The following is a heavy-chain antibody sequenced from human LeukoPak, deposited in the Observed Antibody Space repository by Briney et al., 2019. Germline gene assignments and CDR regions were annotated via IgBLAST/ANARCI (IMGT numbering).Heavy chain of an antibody. Sequence: GGSLRLSCAASGFTFSSYEMNWVRQAPGKGLEWVSYISSSGSTIYYADSVKGRFTISRDNSKNTLYLQMNSLRAEDTAVYFCLYGGYFQHWGQGTLVTVSS. CDR2: ISSSGSTI. J-gene: IGHJ1*01. CDR3: LYGGYFQH. V-gene: IGHV3-48*03. CDR1: GFTFSSYE. D-gene: IGHD3-16*01.